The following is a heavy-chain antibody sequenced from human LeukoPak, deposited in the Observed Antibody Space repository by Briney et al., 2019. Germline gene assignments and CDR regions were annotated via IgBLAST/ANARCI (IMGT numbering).Heavy chain of an antibody. CDR3: ARGSGSYLADAFNI. CDR1: GLTFDDFA. CDR2: IDWNSGSL. V-gene: IGHV3-9*01. Sequence: GGSLRLSWAAAGLTFDDFAMHWVRKAPGKGLEYVAGIDWNSGSLAYADSVKGRFTISRGNAKSSLFLQMNSLTVEDTALYYCARGSGSYLADAFNIWGQGTMVTVSS. D-gene: IGHD1-26*01. J-gene: IGHJ3*02.